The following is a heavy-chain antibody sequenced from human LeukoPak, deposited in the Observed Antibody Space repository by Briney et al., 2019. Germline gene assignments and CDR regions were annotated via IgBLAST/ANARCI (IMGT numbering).Heavy chain of an antibody. CDR2: IYSGGST. CDR3: ARAGILTGYYLDY. CDR1: GFTFSSNY. Sequence: PGGSLRLSCAASGFTFSSNYMSWVRQAPGKGLEWVSVIYSGGSTYNADSVKGRFTISRDNSKNTLYLQMNSLRAEDTAVYYCARAGILTGYYLDYWGQGTLVTVSS. J-gene: IGHJ4*02. V-gene: IGHV3-66*01. D-gene: IGHD3-9*01.